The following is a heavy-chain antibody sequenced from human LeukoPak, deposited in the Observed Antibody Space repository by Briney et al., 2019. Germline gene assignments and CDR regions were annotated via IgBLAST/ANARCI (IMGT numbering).Heavy chain of an antibody. CDR2: ISWDGGST. CDR1: GFTFDDYT. Sequence: GGSLRLSCAASGFTFDDYTMHWVRQAPGKGLEWVSLISWDGGSTYYADSVKGRFTISRDNAKNSLYLQMNILRAEDTALYYCATLLWAAAAPLGMDVWGQGTTVTVSS. J-gene: IGHJ6*02. V-gene: IGHV3-43*01. CDR3: ATLLWAAAAPLGMDV. D-gene: IGHD6-13*01.